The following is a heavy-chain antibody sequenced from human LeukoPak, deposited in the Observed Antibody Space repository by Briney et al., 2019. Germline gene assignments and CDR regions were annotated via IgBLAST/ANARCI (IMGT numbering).Heavy chain of an antibody. CDR2: IYYSGST. CDR1: GGSISSYY. J-gene: IGHJ4*02. D-gene: IGHD6-19*01. Sequence: PSETLSLTCTVSGGSISSYYWSWIRQPPGKGLEWVGYIYYSGSTNYNPSLKSRVTISVDTSKNQFSLKLSSVTAADTAVYYCARVVGYSSGWYARGSKYFDYWGQGTLVTVSS. CDR3: ARVVGYSSGWYARGSKYFDY. V-gene: IGHV4-59*01.